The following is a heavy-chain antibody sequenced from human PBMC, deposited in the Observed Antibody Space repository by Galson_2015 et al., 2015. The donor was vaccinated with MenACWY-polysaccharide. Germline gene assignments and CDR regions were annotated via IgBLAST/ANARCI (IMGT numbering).Heavy chain of an antibody. J-gene: IGHJ4*02. V-gene: IGHV3-7*01. CDR2: IKQDGSEK. D-gene: IGHD3-10*01. CDR1: GFTFSNFW. CDR3: ARERWVRGVFFDQ. Sequence: SLRLSCAASGFTFSNFWMSWVRQAPGKALEWVASIKQDGSEKYLVDSVKGRFTIPRDNAENSLFLQMNSLRAEDTAVYYCARERWVRGVFFDQWGQGTLVTVSS.